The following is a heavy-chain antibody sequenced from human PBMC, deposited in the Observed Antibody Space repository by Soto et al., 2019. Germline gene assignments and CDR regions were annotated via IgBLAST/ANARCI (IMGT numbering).Heavy chain of an antibody. J-gene: IGHJ4*02. Sequence: QVQLQESGPGLVKPSETLSLTCTVSGGSISSYYWSWIRQPPGKGLEWIGYIYYSATNYNPCLKSRVTMSVDTSKNQFSLRLSSVTAADTAVYYCARIPGRFSPGYDWGRGTLVTVPS. CDR3: ARIPGRFSPGYD. CDR2: IYYSAT. CDR1: GGSISSYY. V-gene: IGHV4-59*01. D-gene: IGHD3-3*01.